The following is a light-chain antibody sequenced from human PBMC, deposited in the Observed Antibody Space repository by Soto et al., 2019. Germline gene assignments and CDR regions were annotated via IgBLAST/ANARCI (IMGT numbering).Light chain of an antibody. CDR1: SSDVGSYNL. J-gene: IGLJ3*02. Sequence: QSVLTQPASVSGSPGQSITISCTGTSSDVGSYNLVSWYQQHPGKAPKLMIYEVSKRPSGVSNRFSGSKSGNTASLTISGLQAEDEADYYCWSYAGSSFFWVFGGVTKLTVL. CDR2: EVS. V-gene: IGLV2-23*02. CDR3: WSYAGSSFFWV.